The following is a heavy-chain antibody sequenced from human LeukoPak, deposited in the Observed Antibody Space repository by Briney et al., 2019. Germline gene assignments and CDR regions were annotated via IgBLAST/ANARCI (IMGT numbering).Heavy chain of an antibody. J-gene: IGHJ4*02. CDR2: IYSGGST. CDR3: ARVPTTVTTVYFDY. V-gene: IGHV3-53*01. CDR1: GFTVSSNY. D-gene: IGHD4-17*01. Sequence: PGGSLRLSCAASGFTVSSNYMSWVRQAPGKGLEWVSVIYSGGSTYYADSVKGRFTISRDNSKNTLYLQMNSLRAEDTAVYYCARVPTTVTTVYFDYWGQRTLVTVSS.